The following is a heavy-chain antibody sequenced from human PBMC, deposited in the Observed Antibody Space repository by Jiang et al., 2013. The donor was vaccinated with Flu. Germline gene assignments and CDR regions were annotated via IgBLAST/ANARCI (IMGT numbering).Heavy chain of an antibody. CDR2: GST. Sequence: GSTNLNPSLRSRVTISVHTSKNEFSLRLNSVTAADTAVYYCARATIHFGMDVWGQGTTVTVSS. D-gene: IGHD5-24*01. V-gene: IGHV4-59*01. CDR3: ARATIHFGMDV. J-gene: IGHJ6*02.